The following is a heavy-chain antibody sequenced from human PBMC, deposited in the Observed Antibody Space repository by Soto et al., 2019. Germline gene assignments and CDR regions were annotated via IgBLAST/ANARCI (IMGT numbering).Heavy chain of an antibody. Sequence: PSETLSLTCTVSGGSISSGFYYWSWIRQHPGKGLEWIGYIYYSGSTYYNPSLKSRVTISVDTSKNQFSLKLSSVTAADTAVYYCARERGRSWAVTTFFNWFDPWGQGTLVTVSS. D-gene: IGHD4-17*01. J-gene: IGHJ5*02. CDR2: IYYSGST. V-gene: IGHV4-31*03. CDR1: GGSISSGFYY. CDR3: ARERGRSWAVTTFFNWFDP.